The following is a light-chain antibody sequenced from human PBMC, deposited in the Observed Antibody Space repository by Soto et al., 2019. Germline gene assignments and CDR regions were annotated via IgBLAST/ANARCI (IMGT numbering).Light chain of an antibody. J-gene: IGKJ1*01. CDR3: EQYGSSPET. V-gene: IGKV3-20*01. CDR1: QSVSIL. CDR2: GAS. Sequence: MKQSPATLSVTPGERATLSCRASQSVSILLAWYQQKPGQAPRLLIYGASSRATGIPDRFSGSGSGTDFTLTISRLEPEDFAVYYCEQYGSSPETFGQGTRWIS.